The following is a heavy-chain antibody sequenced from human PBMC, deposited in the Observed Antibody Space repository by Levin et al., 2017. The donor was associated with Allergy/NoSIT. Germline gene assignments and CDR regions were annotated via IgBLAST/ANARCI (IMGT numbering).Heavy chain of an antibody. J-gene: IGHJ3*02. V-gene: IGHV3-21*01. CDR1: GFTFSSYS. D-gene: IGHD6-13*01. CDR2: ISSSSSYI. CDR3: ASSSSWYLGHAFDI. Sequence: PGGSLRLSCAASGFTFSSYSMNWVRQAPGKGLEWVSSISSSSSYIYYADSVKGRFTISRDNAKNSLYLQMNSLRAEDTAVYYCASSSSWYLGHAFDIWGQGTMVTVSS.